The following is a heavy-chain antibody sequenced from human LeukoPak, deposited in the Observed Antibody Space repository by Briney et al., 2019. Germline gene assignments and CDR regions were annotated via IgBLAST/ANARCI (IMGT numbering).Heavy chain of an antibody. V-gene: IGHV3-74*01. J-gene: IGHJ3*02. CDR2: IYSDGSRT. D-gene: IGHD1-26*01. CDR3: ARSGRGGAFDI. CDR1: GFTFSSYW. Sequence: PGGSLRLSCAASGFTFSSYWMHWVRQAPGKGLVWVSRIYSDGSRTNYADSVKGRFTISGDNAKNTQYLQMNSLRAEDTAVYYCARSGRGGAFDIWGQGTMVTVSS.